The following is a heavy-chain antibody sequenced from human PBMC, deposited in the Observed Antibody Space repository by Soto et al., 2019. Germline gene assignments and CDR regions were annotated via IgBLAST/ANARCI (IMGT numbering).Heavy chain of an antibody. CDR1: GGSFSGYY. D-gene: IGHD6-13*01. V-gene: IGHV4-34*01. CDR2: INHSGST. CDR3: ARGAIAAAADY. J-gene: IGHJ4*02. Sequence: PSETLSLTCAVYGGSFSGYYRSWIRQPPGKGLEWIGEINHSGSTNYNPSLKSRVTISVDTSKNQFSLKLSSVTAADTAVYYCARGAIAAAADYWGQGTLVTVSS.